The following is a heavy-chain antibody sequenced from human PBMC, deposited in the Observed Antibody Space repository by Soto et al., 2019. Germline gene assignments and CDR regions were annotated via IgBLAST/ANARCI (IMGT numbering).Heavy chain of an antibody. CDR3: AKLSQITMIAPVDY. J-gene: IGHJ4*02. Sequence: EVPLLESGGGLVQPGGSLRLSCAASGFTFSSYAMSWVRQAPGKGLEWVSAISGSGSSTYYADSVQGRFTISRDNSKNTLYLQMNSLRAEDTAVYYCAKLSQITMIAPVDYWGQGTLVTVSS. D-gene: IGHD3-22*01. CDR1: GFTFSSYA. V-gene: IGHV3-23*01. CDR2: ISGSGSST.